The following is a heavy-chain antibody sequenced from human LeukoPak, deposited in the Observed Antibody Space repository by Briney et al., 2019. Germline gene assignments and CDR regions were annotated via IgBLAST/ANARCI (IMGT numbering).Heavy chain of an antibody. V-gene: IGHV3-7*01. J-gene: IGHJ6*04. CDR1: GFTFSSYW. CDR2: IKQDGSEK. D-gene: IGHD2-2*01. Sequence: GGSLRLSCAASGFTFSSYWMNWVRQAPGKGLEWVANIKQDGSEKYYVDSVKGRFTISRGNAKNSLYLQMNSLRAEDTAVYYCARDKSYIVVVPAALDVWGKGTTVTVSS. CDR3: ARDKSYIVVVPAALDV.